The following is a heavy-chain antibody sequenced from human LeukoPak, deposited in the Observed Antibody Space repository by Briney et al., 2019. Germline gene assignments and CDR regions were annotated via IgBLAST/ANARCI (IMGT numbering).Heavy chain of an antibody. CDR1: GGSISGGSYY. D-gene: IGHD3-16*01. CDR3: ARGATNFDY. V-gene: IGHV4-61*10. CDR2: IYYSGST. Sequence: SETLSLTCTVSGGSISGGSYYWSWIRQPAGKGLEWIGYIYYSGSTNYNPSLKSRVTISVDTSKNQFSLKLSSVTAADTAVYYCARGATNFDYWGQGTLVTVSS. J-gene: IGHJ4*02.